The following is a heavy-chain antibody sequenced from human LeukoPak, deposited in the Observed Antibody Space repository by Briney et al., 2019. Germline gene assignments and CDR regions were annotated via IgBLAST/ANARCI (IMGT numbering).Heavy chain of an antibody. CDR3: AGHHEMADAFDI. V-gene: IGHV1-18*01. D-gene: IGHD5-24*01. CDR1: GYTFTSYG. J-gene: IGHJ3*02. Sequence: ASVKVSCKASGYTFTSYGISWVRQAPGQGLEWMGWISAYNGNTNYAQKLQGRVTMTTDTSTSTAYMELRSLRSDDTAVYYCAGHHEMADAFDIWGQRTMVTVSS. CDR2: ISAYNGNT.